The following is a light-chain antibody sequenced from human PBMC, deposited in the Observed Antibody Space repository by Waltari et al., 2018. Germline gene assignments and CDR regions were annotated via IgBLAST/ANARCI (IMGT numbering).Light chain of an antibody. J-gene: IGKJ5*01. CDR2: SAS. Sequence: DIQLTQSPSTLSASVGDRVTITCRASQSIGTALAWDQQKTGKAPKLLSHSASNLENGVPSRFSGSGSGTEFTLTISSLQPDDFATYYCQKYDDYPITFGPGSRLEIK. CDR1: QSIGTA. CDR3: QKYDDYPIT. V-gene: IGKV1-5*03.